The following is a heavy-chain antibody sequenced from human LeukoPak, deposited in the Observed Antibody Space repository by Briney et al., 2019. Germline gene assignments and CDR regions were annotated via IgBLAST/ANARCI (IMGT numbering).Heavy chain of an antibody. CDR1: GGSISSSSYY. CDR2: IYTSGST. CDR3: AREGPRREFGKLIVGFRGWLDP. Sequence: SETLSLTCTVSGGSISSSSYYWNWIRQPAGKGLEWIGRIYTSGSTSYNPSLKSRVTISVDTSKNQFSLKLNSVTAADTAVYYCAREGPRREFGKLIVGFRGWLDPWGQGTLVTVSS. J-gene: IGHJ5*02. V-gene: IGHV4-61*02. D-gene: IGHD3-16*02.